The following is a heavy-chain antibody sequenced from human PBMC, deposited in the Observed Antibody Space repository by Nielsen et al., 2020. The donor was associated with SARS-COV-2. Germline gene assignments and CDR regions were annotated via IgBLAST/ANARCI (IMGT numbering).Heavy chain of an antibody. CDR1: GGTFSSYT. CDR2: ISAYNGNT. D-gene: IGHD2-15*01. J-gene: IGHJ3*02. V-gene: IGHV1-18*01. CDR3: ARDWVAMDAFDI. Sequence: ASVKVSCKASGGTFSSYTISWVRQAPGQGLEWLGWISAYNGNTNYAQKLQGRVTMTTDTSTSTAYMELRSLRSDDTAVYYCARDWVAMDAFDIWGQGTMVTVSS.